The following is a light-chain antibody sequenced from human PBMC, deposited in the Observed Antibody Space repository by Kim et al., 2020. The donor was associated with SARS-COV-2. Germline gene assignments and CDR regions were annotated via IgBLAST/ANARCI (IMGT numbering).Light chain of an antibody. J-gene: IGLJ3*02. V-gene: IGLV7-46*01. CDR2: DTD. CDR1: TGPVSSDHW. CDR3: FLSYNDGRAV. Sequence: GGTVTLPCGSSTGPVSSDHWPYWFQQRPGQAPRTLIYDTDNKLAWTPARFSGSILGDRAALTLSGAQPEDEADYYCFLSYNDGRAVFGGGTKVTVL.